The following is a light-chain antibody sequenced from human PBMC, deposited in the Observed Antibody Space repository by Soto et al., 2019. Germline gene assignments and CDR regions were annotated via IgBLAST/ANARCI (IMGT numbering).Light chain of an antibody. CDR3: ASWDDTLSGVV. V-gene: IGLV1-47*01. Sequence: QSVLTQPPSASGTPGQRVTMSCSGSTSNIGNNFVFWYQHLPGTAPKLLIYRSDQRPSGVPDRFSASKSGTSASLAISGLRSDDEADYYCASWDDTLSGVVFGGGTQLIVL. CDR2: RSD. CDR1: TSNIGNNF. J-gene: IGLJ3*02.